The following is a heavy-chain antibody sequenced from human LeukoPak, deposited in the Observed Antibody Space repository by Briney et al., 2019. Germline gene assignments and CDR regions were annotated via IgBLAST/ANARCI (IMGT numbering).Heavy chain of an antibody. D-gene: IGHD4-11*01. CDR2: ISSSSSII. Sequence: GGSLRLSCAASGFTFSSYSMNWVRQAPGKGLEWVSYISSSSSIIYYADSVKGRFTISRDNAKNSLYLQMDSLRAEDTAVYYCATFSNYLDYWGQGTLVTVSS. V-gene: IGHV3-48*04. CDR1: GFTFSSYS. CDR3: ATFSNYLDY. J-gene: IGHJ4*02.